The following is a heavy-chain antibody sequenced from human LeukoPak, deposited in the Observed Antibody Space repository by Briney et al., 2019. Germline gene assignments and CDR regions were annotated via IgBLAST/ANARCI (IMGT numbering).Heavy chain of an antibody. V-gene: IGHV4-61*05. CDR1: GGSISSSSYY. CDR3: ARSATKYGDYFGY. Sequence: SETLSLTCTVSGGSISSSSYYWGWIRQPPGKGLEWIGHIYYSGSTNYNPSLKSRVTISVDTSKNQFSLKLSSVTAADTAVYYCARSATKYGDYFGYWGQGTLVTVSS. J-gene: IGHJ4*02. CDR2: IYYSGST. D-gene: IGHD4-17*01.